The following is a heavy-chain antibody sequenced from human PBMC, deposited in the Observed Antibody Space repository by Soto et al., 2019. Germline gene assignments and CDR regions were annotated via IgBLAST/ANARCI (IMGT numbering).Heavy chain of an antibody. CDR2: ISSSSSYI. Sequence: LRLSCAASGFAFSSYSMNWVRQAPGKGLEWVSSISSSSSYIYYADSVKGRFTISRDNAKNSLYLQMNSLRAEDTAVYYCARATVGSSPRFDPWGQGTLVTVSS. V-gene: IGHV3-21*01. D-gene: IGHD6-13*01. CDR1: GFAFSSYS. CDR3: ARATVGSSPRFDP. J-gene: IGHJ5*02.